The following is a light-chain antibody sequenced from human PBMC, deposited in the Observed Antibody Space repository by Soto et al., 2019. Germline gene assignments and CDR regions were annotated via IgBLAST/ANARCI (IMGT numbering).Light chain of an antibody. CDR3: LQDYNYPYT. CDR2: AAS. V-gene: IGKV1-6*01. CDR1: QGIRND. Sequence: AIQMTQSPSSLSASVGDRVTITCRASQGIRNDLGWYQQKPGKAPKLLIYAASSLQSGVPTRFRSSGSGTDFTLTISRLQPEDFATYYCLQDYNYPYTFGQGTQLEIK. J-gene: IGKJ2*01.